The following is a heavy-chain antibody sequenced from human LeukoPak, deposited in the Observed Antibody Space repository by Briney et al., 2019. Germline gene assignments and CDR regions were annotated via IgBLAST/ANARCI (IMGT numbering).Heavy chain of an antibody. CDR2: IYYSGGT. D-gene: IGHD3-10*01. V-gene: IGHV4-59*01. Sequence: ETPCLTCTVSGGSISSYYSSWIRQPPGKGLEWIGYIYYSGGTNYNPSLKSRVNIPVDTSKNQFSLKLSSVTAADTAVYYCARDLLYGSGPTYYCGMDVWGQGTKVTVSS. J-gene: IGHJ6*02. CDR1: GGSISSYY. CDR3: ARDLLYGSGPTYYCGMDV.